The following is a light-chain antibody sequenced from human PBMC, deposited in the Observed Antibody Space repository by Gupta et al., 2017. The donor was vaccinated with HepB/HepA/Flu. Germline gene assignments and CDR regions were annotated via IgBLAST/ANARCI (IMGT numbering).Light chain of an antibody. CDR1: QSAFYRSNNKNY. J-gene: IGKJ4*01. Sequence: MVMSRSPPTEPGSLGERATINCSSSQSAFYRSNNKNYLAWYQQKPGQPPKVLIYWASTRESGVPDRFSGSGSGTDFTLTSSRLQAEDVAVYDCQQDDGTPITFGGGTTVEIK. V-gene: IGKV4-1*01. CDR2: WAS. CDR3: QQDDGTPIT.